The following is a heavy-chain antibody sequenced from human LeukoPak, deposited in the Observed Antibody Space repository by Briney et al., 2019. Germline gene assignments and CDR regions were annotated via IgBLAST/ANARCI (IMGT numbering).Heavy chain of an antibody. CDR3: ARAITTTVTLPYFDY. V-gene: IGHV4-61*02. Sequence: SQTLSLTCTVSGGSISSGSYYWSWIRQPAGKGLEWIGRIYTSGSTNYNPSLKSRVTISVDTSKNQFSLKLSSVTAADTAVYYCARAITTTVTLPYFDYWGQGTLVTVSS. CDR2: IYTSGST. J-gene: IGHJ4*02. D-gene: IGHD4-17*01. CDR1: GGSISSGSYY.